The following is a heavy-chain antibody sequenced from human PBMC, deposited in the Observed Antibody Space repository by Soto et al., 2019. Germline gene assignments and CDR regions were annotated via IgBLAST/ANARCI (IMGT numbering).Heavy chain of an antibody. Sequence: PGGSLRLSCAASGFTVSSNYMSWVRQAPGKGLEWVSVIYSGGSTYYADSVKGRFTISRDNSKNTLYLQMNSLRAEDTAVYYCARDQRVSGYYYYMDVWGKGTTVTVSS. J-gene: IGHJ6*03. D-gene: IGHD6-6*01. CDR1: GFTVSSNY. CDR2: IYSGGST. V-gene: IGHV3-66*01. CDR3: ARDQRVSGYYYYMDV.